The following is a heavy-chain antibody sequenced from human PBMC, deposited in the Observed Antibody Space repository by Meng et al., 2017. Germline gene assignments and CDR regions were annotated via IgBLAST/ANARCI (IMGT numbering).Heavy chain of an antibody. CDR1: GGSISSGGYF. CDR3: ARDVTGHYYFDY. CDR2: MYPSGST. J-gene: IGHJ4*02. V-gene: IGHV4-31*03. Sequence: QFPLQEAGPGLVKPSETQFLTCTCSGGSISSGGYFWGWIRQHPGKGLEWIGYMYPSGSTHYNPSQESRVTISIDTSKNQLSLELSSVTAADTAVYYCARDVTGHYYFDYWGQGTLVTVSS. D-gene: IGHD2-21*02.